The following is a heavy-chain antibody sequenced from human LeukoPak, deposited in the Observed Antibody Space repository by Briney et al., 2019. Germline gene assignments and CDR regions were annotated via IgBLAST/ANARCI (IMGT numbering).Heavy chain of an antibody. CDR1: GFTFSSYA. CDR3: ARGMATIMDY. Sequence: GGSLRLSCAASGFTFSSYAMSWVRQAPGKGLEWVSAISGSGGSTYYADSVKGRFTISRDNAKNSLYLQMNSLRAEDTAVYYCARGMATIMDYWGQGTLVTVSS. V-gene: IGHV3-23*01. CDR2: ISGSGGST. D-gene: IGHD5-24*01. J-gene: IGHJ4*02.